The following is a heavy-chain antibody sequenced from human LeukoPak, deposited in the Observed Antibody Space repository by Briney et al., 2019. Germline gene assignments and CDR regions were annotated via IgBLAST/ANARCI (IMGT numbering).Heavy chain of an antibody. CDR3: ARHYYDSSGYYSYYYMDV. CDR2: TYYRSKWYN. D-gene: IGHD3-22*01. Sequence: SQTLSLTCAISGDSVSSNSAAWNWIRQSPSRGLEWLGRTYYRSKWYNDYAVSVKSRITINPDTSKNQFSLQLNSVTPEDTAVYYCARHYYDSSGYYSYYYMDVWGKGTTVTVSS. CDR1: GDSVSSNSAA. J-gene: IGHJ6*03. V-gene: IGHV6-1*01.